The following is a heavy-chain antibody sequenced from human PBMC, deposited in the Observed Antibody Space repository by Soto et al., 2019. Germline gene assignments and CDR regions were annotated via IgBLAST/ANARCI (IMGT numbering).Heavy chain of an antibody. D-gene: IGHD5-12*01. V-gene: IGHV4-39*01. J-gene: IGHJ3*02. CDR1: GGYLSSYY. Sequence: SETLSLTCPVSGGYLSSYYWGWLRQPPGKGLEWIGSIYYSGSTYYNPSLKSRVTISVDTSKNQFSLKLSSVTAADTAGYYCARHGMASGHACDICGQGTRVTVS. CDR2: IYYSGST. CDR3: ARHGMASGHACDI.